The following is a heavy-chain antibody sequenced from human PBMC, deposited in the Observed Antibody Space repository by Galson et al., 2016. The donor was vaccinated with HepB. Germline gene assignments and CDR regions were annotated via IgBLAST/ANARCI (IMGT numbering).Heavy chain of an antibody. V-gene: IGHV4-4*07. CDR1: GDSVSRDY. D-gene: IGHD3-10*01. J-gene: IGHJ4*02. CDR3: ARDQGSGNYYRGAR. Sequence: TLSLTCTVSGDSVSRDYWSWIRQPAGKGMEWLGRIYSGGSATYNPSLKSRVTMSIDTSKNHFPLQLTSVTAADTALYYCARDQGSGNYYRGARWGQGILVSVTS. CDR2: IYSGGSA.